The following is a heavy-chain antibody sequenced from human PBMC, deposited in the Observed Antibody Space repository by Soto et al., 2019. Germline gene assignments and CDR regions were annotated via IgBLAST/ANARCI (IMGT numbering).Heavy chain of an antibody. J-gene: IGHJ5*01. CDR2: ISRTGDSA. CDR1: GLSFSDYA. Sequence: GGSLRLSCAASGLSFSDYAMSWVRQAPGKGLEWVSSISRTGDSAYYAESVKGRFAISRDRSKNRLSLQMNSLRFEDTAVYYCAKGPDGSGYYHNWFDSWGQGA. CDR3: AKGPDGSGYYHNWFDS. V-gene: IGHV3-23*01. D-gene: IGHD3-22*01.